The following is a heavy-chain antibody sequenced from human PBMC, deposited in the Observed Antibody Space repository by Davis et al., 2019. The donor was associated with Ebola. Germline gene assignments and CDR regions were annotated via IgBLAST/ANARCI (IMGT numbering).Heavy chain of an antibody. CDR3: ARDLGYYGSGSSVDY. D-gene: IGHD3-10*01. CDR2: ISGSGGST. Sequence: GESLKISCAASGFTFSSYAMSWVRQAPGKGLEWVSAISGSGGSTYYADSVKGRFTISRDNSKNTLYLQMNSLRAEDTAVYYCARDLGYYGSGSSVDYWGQGTLVTFSS. J-gene: IGHJ4*02. V-gene: IGHV3-23*01. CDR1: GFTFSSYA.